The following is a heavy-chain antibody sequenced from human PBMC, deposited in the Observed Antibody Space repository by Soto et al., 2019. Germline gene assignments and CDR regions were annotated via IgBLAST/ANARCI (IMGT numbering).Heavy chain of an antibody. CDR2: ISHSGNT. D-gene: IGHD5-18*01. Sequence: SETLSLTCAVSGGSISSGNWWSWVRQSPRKGLEWIGEISHSGNTNHNPSLKSRVTISIDKSKNQFPLKLTSVTAADTAVYYCARHRGNTYGPYDYWGRGTLVTVPQ. CDR3: ARHRGNTYGPYDY. CDR1: GGSISSGNW. V-gene: IGHV4-4*02. J-gene: IGHJ4*02.